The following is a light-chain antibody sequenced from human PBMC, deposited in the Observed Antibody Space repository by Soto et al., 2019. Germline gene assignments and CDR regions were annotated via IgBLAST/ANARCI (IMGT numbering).Light chain of an antibody. J-gene: IGLJ1*01. V-gene: IGLV2-8*01. Sequence: QSALTQPPSASGSPGQSVTISCTGTSSDVGGYNYVSWYQHHPSKAPKLMIYDVSKRPSGVPDRFSGSKSGNTASLTVSGLQAEDEADYYCSSYAGSNNYVFGTGTKVTVL. CDR1: SSDVGGYNY. CDR3: SSYAGSNNYV. CDR2: DVS.